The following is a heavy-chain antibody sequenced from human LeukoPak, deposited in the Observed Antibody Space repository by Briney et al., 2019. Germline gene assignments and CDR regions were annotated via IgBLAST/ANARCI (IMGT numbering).Heavy chain of an antibody. D-gene: IGHD5-18*01. CDR3: AKGYSYGYGLNRYFDY. J-gene: IGHJ4*02. Sequence: PGGSLRLSCAASGFTFSSYAMGWVRQAPGKGLEWVSAISGSGGSTYYADSVKGRFTISRDNSKNTLYLQMNSLRAEDTAVYYCAKGYSYGYGLNRYFDYWGQGTLVTVSS. V-gene: IGHV3-23*01. CDR2: ISGSGGST. CDR1: GFTFSSYA.